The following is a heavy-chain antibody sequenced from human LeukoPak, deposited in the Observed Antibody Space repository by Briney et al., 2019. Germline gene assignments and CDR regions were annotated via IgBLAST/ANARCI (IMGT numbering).Heavy chain of an antibody. CDR2: ISGGGDST. J-gene: IGHJ4*02. Sequence: GGSLRLSCAASGFTFSSYAMNWVRQAPGKGLEWVSSISGGGDSTYYADSVKGRFTTSRDNSKNMLYLQMNSLKAEDTAIYYCARAHSSSDYFDCWGQGILVIVSS. V-gene: IGHV3-23*01. CDR3: ARAHSSSDYFDC. CDR1: GFTFSSYA. D-gene: IGHD6-19*01.